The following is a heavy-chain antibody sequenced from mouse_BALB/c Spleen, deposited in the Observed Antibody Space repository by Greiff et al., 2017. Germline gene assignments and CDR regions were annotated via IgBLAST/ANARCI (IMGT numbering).Heavy chain of an antibody. J-gene: IGHJ4*01. Sequence: VQLKESGAELVRPGSSVKISCKASGYAFSSYWMNWVKQRPGQGLEWIGQIYPGDGDTNYNGKFKGKATLTADKSSSTAYMQLSSLTSEDSAVYFCAKLGLRSYYAMDYWGQGTSVTVSS. CDR2: IYPGDGDT. CDR3: AKLGLRSYYAMDY. V-gene: IGHV1-80*01. CDR1: GYAFSSYW. D-gene: IGHD3-1*01.